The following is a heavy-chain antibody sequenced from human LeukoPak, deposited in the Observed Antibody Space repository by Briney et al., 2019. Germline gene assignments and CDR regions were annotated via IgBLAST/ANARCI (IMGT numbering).Heavy chain of an antibody. J-gene: IGHJ4*02. D-gene: IGHD6-19*01. V-gene: IGHV3-9*01. Sequence: GRSLRLSCAASGFTFGDYAMHWVRQAPGKGLEWVSGISWNSGSIGYADSVKGRFTISRDNAKNSLYLQMNSLRAEDTALYYCAEVDGGSGGPFDYWGQGTLVTVSS. CDR3: AEVDGGSGGPFDY. CDR2: ISWNSGSI. CDR1: GFTFGDYA.